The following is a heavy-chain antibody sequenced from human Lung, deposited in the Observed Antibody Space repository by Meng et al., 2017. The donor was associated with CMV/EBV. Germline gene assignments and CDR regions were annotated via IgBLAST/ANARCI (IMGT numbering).Heavy chain of an antibody. J-gene: IGHJ6*02. D-gene: IGHD2-15*01. V-gene: IGHV3-30*02. CDR3: AKDREQWWWGYYGMDI. CDR1: GFAFNSYG. Sequence: GESLKISCEASGFAFNSYGMHWVRQAPGKGLAWVAFIQYDGSNKYYADSVKGRFTISRDNSKNTLYVQMNSLRAEDTAVYYCAKDREQWWWGYYGMDIWGQETTVXVSS. CDR2: IQYDGSNK.